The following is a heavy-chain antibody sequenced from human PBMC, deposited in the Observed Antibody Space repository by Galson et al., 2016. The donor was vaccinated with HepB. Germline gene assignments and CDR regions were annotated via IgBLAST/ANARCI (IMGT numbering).Heavy chain of an antibody. CDR2: IIPIFDST. CDR3: ATSPSGVAVAGSIRLEAFHI. D-gene: IGHD6-19*01. J-gene: IGHJ3*02. Sequence: SVKVSCKASGGTLSSYVISWVRQAPGQGLEWMGGIIPIFDSTNYTQKLQGRVSITADESTNTAYMELSSLRSEDTALYYCATSPSGVAVAGSIRLEAFHIWGQGTVVSVSS. CDR1: GGTLSSYV. V-gene: IGHV1-69*13.